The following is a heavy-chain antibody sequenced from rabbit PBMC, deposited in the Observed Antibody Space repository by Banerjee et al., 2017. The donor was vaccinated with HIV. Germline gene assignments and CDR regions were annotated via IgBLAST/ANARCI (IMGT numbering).Heavy chain of an antibody. CDR3: ARTYAGTGYWGL. J-gene: IGHJ4*01. Sequence: QEQLKESGGGLVQPGGSLKLSCKASGFDFSSYGVSWVRQAPGKGLEWIGYIDPDFRNINYASWAKGRFTISKTTMVTLQVTSLTAADTATYFCARTYAGTGYWGLWGQGTLVTVS. CDR1: GFDFSSYG. CDR2: IDPDFRNI. D-gene: IGHD8-1*01. V-gene: IGHV1S39*01.